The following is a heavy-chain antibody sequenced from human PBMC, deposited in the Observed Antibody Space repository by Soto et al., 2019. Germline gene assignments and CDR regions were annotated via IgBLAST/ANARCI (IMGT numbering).Heavy chain of an antibody. CDR2: IVPLLGTA. V-gene: IGHV1-69*01. CDR1: GGTFSTSG. Sequence: QVHLVQSGAEVKKPGSSVKVSCKASGGTFSTSGISWVRQAPGQGLEWVGRIVPLLGTANYAQRFQGRVTITAAESTSTAYMELSSLRAEDTAVYYCAREYSSGWSGYWGQGTLVAVSS. CDR3: AREYSSGWSGY. J-gene: IGHJ4*02. D-gene: IGHD6-19*01.